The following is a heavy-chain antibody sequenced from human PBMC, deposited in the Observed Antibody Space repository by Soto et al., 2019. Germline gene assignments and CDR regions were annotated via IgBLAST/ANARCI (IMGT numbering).Heavy chain of an antibody. Sequence: QVQLVQSGAEVKKPESSVKVSCKASGGTFSSYSINWVRQAPGQGLEWMGEIIPIFGTANYAQKFQGSVTITADESTSTAYMELSSLRSEDTAVYYCARDGGRHSGGSDYWGQGTLVNVSS. CDR2: IIPIFGTA. D-gene: IGHD1-26*01. CDR1: GGTFSSYS. V-gene: IGHV1-69*01. J-gene: IGHJ4*02. CDR3: ARDGGRHSGGSDY.